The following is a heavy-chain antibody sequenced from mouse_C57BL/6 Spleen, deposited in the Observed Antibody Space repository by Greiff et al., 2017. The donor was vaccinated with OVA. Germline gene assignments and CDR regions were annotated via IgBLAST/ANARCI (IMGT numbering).Heavy chain of an antibody. V-gene: IGHV1-7*01. D-gene: IGHD2-5*01. J-gene: IGHJ4*01. CDR2: INPSSGYT. Sequence: QVQLKQSGAELAKPGASVKLSCKASGYTFTSYWMHWVKQRPGQGLEWIGYINPSSGYTKYNQKFKDKATLTADKSSSTAYMQLSSLTYEDSAVYYCARTYYSNYEGIAMDYWGQGTSVTVSS. CDR3: ARTYYSNYEGIAMDY. CDR1: GYTFTSYW.